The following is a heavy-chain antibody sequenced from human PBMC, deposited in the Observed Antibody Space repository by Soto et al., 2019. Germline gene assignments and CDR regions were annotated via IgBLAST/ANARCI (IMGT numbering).Heavy chain of an antibody. J-gene: IGHJ3*02. CDR1: GFTFSDYY. Sequence: LRLSCAASGFTFSDYYMSWIRQAPGKGLEWVSYISSSGSTIYYADSVKGRFTISRDNAKNSLYLQMNSLRAEDTAVYYCARDHPYSSSWKDAFDIWGQGTMVTVSS. CDR2: ISSSGSTI. CDR3: ARDHPYSSSWKDAFDI. D-gene: IGHD6-13*01. V-gene: IGHV3-11*01.